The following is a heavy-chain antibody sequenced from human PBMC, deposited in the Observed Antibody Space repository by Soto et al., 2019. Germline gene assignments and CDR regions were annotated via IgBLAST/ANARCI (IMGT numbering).Heavy chain of an antibody. J-gene: IGHJ4*02. CDR3: ARQIYDSDTGPNFQYYFDS. V-gene: IGHV5-10-1*01. Sequence: GESLKISCKGSGYTFTTCWIGWVRQMPGKGLEWMGRIDPSDSQTYYSPSFRGHVTISVTKSITTVFLQWSSLRASDTAMYYCARQIYDSDTGPNFQYYFDSWGQGTPVTVSS. CDR1: GYTFTTCW. D-gene: IGHD3-22*01. CDR2: IDPSDSQT.